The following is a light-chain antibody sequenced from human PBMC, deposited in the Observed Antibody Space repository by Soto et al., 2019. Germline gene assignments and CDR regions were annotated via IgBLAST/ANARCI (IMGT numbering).Light chain of an antibody. CDR2: SAS. CDR1: QGINNY. J-gene: IGKJ1*01. Sequence: DIQMTQSPSSLSASVGDRVTITCRASQGINNYLACYQRKPGKVPDLLMSSASTLQSGAPSRFTGSGSGTEFTPTISSLQAEDVVTYYCQKYNIGPSWTFGQVTKVDIK. V-gene: IGKV1-27*01. CDR3: QKYNIGPSWT.